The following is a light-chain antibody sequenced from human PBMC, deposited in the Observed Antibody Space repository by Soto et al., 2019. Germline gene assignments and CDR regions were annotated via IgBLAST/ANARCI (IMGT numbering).Light chain of an antibody. CDR2: GKN. CDR1: SSNIGTSYD. Sequence: QSVLTQPPSVSGAPGQRVTISCTGSSSNIGTSYDVHWYQQFPGTAPRLLIYGKNNRPSGVPDRFSGSKSGTSASLAITGLQVEDEADYYCQSYDSSLSGVLFGGGTKLTVL. V-gene: IGLV1-40*01. J-gene: IGLJ2*01. CDR3: QSYDSSLSGVL.